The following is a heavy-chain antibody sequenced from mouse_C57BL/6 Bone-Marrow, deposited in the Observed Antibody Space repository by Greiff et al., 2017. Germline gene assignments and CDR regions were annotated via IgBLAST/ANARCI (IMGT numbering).Heavy chain of an antibody. Sequence: QVQLQQSGAELMKPGASVKLSCKATGYTFTGYWIEWVKQRPGHGLEWIGGILPGSGSTNYNEKFKGKATFTADTSSNTAYMQLISLTTEDSAIYYCARARDGYWRSWAWFAYWGQGTLGTVSA. J-gene: IGHJ3*01. D-gene: IGHD2-3*01. V-gene: IGHV1-9*01. CDR2: ILPGSGST. CDR1: GYTFTGYW. CDR3: ARARDGYWRSWAWFAY.